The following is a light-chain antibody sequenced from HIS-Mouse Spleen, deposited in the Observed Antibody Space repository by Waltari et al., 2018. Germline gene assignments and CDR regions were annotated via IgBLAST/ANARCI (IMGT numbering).Light chain of an antibody. Sequence: SYELTQPPSVSVSPGQTARITCSGDALPKKYAYWYQQKSGQAPVLVRYEDSKRPSGIPEGFSGSSSGTMATLTISGAQVEDEADYYCYSTDSSGNHRVFGGGTKLTVL. CDR2: EDS. J-gene: IGLJ2*01. CDR3: YSTDSSGNHRV. V-gene: IGLV3-10*01. CDR1: ALPKKY.